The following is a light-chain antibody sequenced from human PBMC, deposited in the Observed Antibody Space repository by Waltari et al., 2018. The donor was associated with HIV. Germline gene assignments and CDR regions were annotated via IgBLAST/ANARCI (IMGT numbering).Light chain of an antibody. CDR2: EVS. Sequence: QSALTQPASVSGSPGQSITISCTGTSSDVGGYNLVSWYQQHPGKAPKLMIYEVSKRPSGVSNGFSGAESGNTASLTSSGLQAEDEADYYCCAYAGSTTYVIFGGGTKLTVL. V-gene: IGLV2-23*02. J-gene: IGLJ2*01. CDR3: CAYAGSTTYVI. CDR1: SSDVGGYNL.